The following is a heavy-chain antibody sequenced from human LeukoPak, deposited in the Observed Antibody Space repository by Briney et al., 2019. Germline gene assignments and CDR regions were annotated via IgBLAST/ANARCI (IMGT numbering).Heavy chain of an antibody. J-gene: IGHJ4*02. CDR3: VRDPTYEY. CDR1: GFTFTNYW. Sequence: QSGGSLRLSCAASGFTFTNYWMSWVRQAPGKGLELVANIKQDRSEKYYVDSVKGRFTISRDNAKNSLYLQMNSLRAEDTAVYYCVRDPTYEYWGQGTLVTVSS. D-gene: IGHD5-12*01. CDR2: IKQDRSEK. V-gene: IGHV3-7*01.